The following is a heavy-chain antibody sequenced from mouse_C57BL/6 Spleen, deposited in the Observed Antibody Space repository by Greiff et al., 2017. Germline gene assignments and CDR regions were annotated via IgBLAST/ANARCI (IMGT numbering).Heavy chain of an antibody. Sequence: QVLLLQPGAELVQPGASVKLSCKASGYTFTSYWMHWVKQRPGQGLEWIGMIHPNSGSTNYNEKFKSKATLSVDKAYSTAYMQLSSLTSADSAVYYCARSGWDGYSWFDDWGQGTLVTVSA. CDR1: GYTFTSYW. J-gene: IGHJ3*01. CDR3: ARSGWDGYSWFDD. D-gene: IGHD2-3*01. CDR2: IHPNSGST. V-gene: IGHV1-64*01.